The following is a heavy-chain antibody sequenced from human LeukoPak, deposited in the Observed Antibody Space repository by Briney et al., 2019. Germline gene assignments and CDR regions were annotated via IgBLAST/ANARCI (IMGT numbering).Heavy chain of an antibody. Sequence: KSSETLSLTCTVSGGSISSHYYWSWIRQPPGKGLEWIGSIYYSGRTFYNPSLKSRVTISVDTSKNKLSLNLSSLTAAETAVFYCARQYGSGSAYTPVVDLWGQGTLVTVSS. CDR1: GGSISSHYY. J-gene: IGHJ4*02. D-gene: IGHD3-10*01. CDR3: ARQYGSGSAYTPVVDL. V-gene: IGHV4-39*01. CDR2: IYYSGRT.